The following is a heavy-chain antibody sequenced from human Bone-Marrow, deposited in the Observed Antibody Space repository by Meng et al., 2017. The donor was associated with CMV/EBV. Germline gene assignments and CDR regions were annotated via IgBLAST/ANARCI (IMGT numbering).Heavy chain of an antibody. V-gene: IGHV3-21*01. CDR2: ISSSSSYI. CDR1: FSRYS. CDR3: ARVPGGYDVSYYSYGMDV. Sequence: FSRYSMKLVSRAPGKGLGWVSSISSSSSYIYYADSVTGRFTNSRDNAKNSLYLQMNSLRAEDTAVYYCARVPGGYDVSYYSYGMDVWGQGTTVTVSS. D-gene: IGHD5-12*01. J-gene: IGHJ6*02.